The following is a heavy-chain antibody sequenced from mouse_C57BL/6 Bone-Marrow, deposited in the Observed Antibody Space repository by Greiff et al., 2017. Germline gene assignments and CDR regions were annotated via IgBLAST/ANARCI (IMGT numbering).Heavy chain of an antibody. CDR3: ARIEAWFAY. J-gene: IGHJ3*01. CDR2: IWWVDDK. Sequence: QVTLKEPGPGILQPSQTLSLTCSFSGFSLSTFGMGVGWLRHPPGKGLVWLAHIWWVDDKYYNPALKRRPTISKDTSKNQVCLKIANVYAADTATNYCARIEAWFAYWGQGTLVTVSA. V-gene: IGHV8-8*01. CDR1: GFSLSTFGMG.